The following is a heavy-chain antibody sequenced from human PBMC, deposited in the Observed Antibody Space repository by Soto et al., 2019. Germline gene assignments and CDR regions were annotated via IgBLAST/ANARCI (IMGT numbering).Heavy chain of an antibody. V-gene: IGHV3-23*01. CDR2: ISGSGGST. CDR1: GFTFSNYA. D-gene: IGHD4-4*01. CDR3: AQNPFPDYSNYYYFHY. J-gene: IGHJ4*02. Sequence: GGSLRLSCAASGFTFSNYAMSWVRQAPGKGLEWVSAISGSGGSTYYADSVKGRFSISRDNSKSTLYLRMNSLRAEDTAVYYYAQNPFPDYSNYYYFHYWGQGTLVTVSS.